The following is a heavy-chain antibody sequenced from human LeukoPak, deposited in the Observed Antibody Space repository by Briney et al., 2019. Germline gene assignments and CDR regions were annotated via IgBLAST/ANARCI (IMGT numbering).Heavy chain of an antibody. CDR1: GGSFSGYY. J-gene: IGHJ4*02. V-gene: IGHV4-34*01. CDR3: ARSLSFRKSGYYFDY. CDR2: INHSGST. Sequence: SETLSLTCAVSGGSFSGYYWSWIRQPPGKGLEWIGEINHSGSTNYNPSLKSRVTMSVDTSKNQFSLKLSSVTAADTAVYYCARSLSFRKSGYYFDYWGQGTLVTVSS. D-gene: IGHD1-26*01.